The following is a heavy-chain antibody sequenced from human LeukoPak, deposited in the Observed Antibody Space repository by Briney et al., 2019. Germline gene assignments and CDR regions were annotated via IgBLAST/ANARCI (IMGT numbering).Heavy chain of an antibody. J-gene: IGHJ4*02. D-gene: IGHD3-9*01. CDR1: GFTFSSYA. CDR2: ISGSGGST. V-gene: IGHV3-23*01. CDR3: AKVTGYFDWLLQYYFDY. Sequence: GGSLRLSCAASGFTFSSYAMSWDRQAPGKGLEWVSAISGSGGSTYYADSVKGRFTISRDNSENTLYLQMNSLRAEDTAVYYCAKVTGYFDWLLQYYFDYWGQGTLVTVSS.